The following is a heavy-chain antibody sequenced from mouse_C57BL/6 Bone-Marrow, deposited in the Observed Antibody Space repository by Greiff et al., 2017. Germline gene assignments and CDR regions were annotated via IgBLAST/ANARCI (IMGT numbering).Heavy chain of an antibody. J-gene: IGHJ3*01. CDR2: IHPNSGST. V-gene: IGHV1-64*01. CDR3: ARGFAY. CDR1: GYTFTSYW. Sequence: VQLQQSGAELVKPGASVKLSCKASGYTFTSYWMHWVKQRPGQGLEWIGMIHPNSGSTKYNEKFKSKATLTVYKSSSTAYMQLSSLTDEDAAVYYCARGFAYWGQGTLVTASA.